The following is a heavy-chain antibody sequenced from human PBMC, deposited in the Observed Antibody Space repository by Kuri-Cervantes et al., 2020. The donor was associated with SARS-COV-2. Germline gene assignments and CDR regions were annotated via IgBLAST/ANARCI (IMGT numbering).Heavy chain of an antibody. J-gene: IGHJ4*02. CDR2: MNPDTGNA. CDR3: ATPRGDFWSGYHHSFDY. D-gene: IGHD3-3*01. Sequence: ASVKVSCKASGYTFTNNDIHWVRQASGQGLEWMGWMNPDTGNAGYAQKFQGRVTMTRIMSTSTAYMELSSLRFEDSAVYYCATPRGDFWSGYHHSFDYWGQGTLVTVSS. CDR1: GYTFTNND. V-gene: IGHV1-8*02.